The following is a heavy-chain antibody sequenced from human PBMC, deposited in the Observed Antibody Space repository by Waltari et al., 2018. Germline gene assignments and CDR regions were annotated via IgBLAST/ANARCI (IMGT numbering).Heavy chain of an antibody. V-gene: IGHV4-59*01. Sequence: QVQLQESGPGLVKPSETLSLTCTVSGGSISSYYWSWIRQPPGKGLEWIGYIYYSGSTNYNPSLKSRVTISVDTSKNQFSLKLSSVTAADTAVYYCARSPSVWSGYYIFDYWGQGTLVIVSS. D-gene: IGHD3-3*01. J-gene: IGHJ4*02. CDR2: IYYSGST. CDR1: GGSISSYY. CDR3: ARSPSVWSGYYIFDY.